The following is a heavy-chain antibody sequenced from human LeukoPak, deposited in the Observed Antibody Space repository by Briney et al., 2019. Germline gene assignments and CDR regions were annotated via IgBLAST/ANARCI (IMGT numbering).Heavy chain of an antibody. D-gene: IGHD3-22*01. V-gene: IGHV4-39*07. CDR2: IYYSGST. CDR3: ARGPSYYYDSSGYYFATRYYYYMDV. J-gene: IGHJ6*03. Sequence: PSETLSLSCTVSGGSISSSSYYWGWIRQPPGKGLEWIGSIYYSGSTYYNPSLKSRVTISVDTSKNQFSLKLSSVTAADTAVYYCARGPSYYYDSSGYYFATRYYYYMDVWGKGTTVTVSS. CDR1: GGSISSSSYY.